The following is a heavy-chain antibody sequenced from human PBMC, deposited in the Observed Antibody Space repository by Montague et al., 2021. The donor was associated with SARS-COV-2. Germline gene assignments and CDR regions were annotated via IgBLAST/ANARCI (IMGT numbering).Heavy chain of an antibody. D-gene: IGHD3-9*01. J-gene: IGHJ4*01. Sequence: PALVKPTQTLTLTCTFSGFSLTTRTVGVGWIRQPPGKALEWLALIYSNDDKRYSPSLQNRLTITKDTSKNQVVLRMTNMDPVDTATYYCAHLIRYYDIFTGIPFDYWGQESWSPSPQ. V-gene: IGHV2-5*01. CDR1: GFSLTTRTVG. CDR3: AHLIRYYDIFTGIPFDY. CDR2: IYSNDDK.